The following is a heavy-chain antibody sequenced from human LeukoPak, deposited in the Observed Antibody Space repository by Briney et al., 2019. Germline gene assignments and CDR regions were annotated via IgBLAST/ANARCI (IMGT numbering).Heavy chain of an antibody. Sequence: GGSLRLSCAASGFTFSSYSMNWVRQAPGKGLEWVANIKKDGSEKYYVDSVKGRFTISRDNSKNTLYLQMNSLRAEDTAVYYCANGPGHCSSTSCYEDAFDIWGQGTMVTVSS. CDR2: IKKDGSEK. D-gene: IGHD2-2*01. CDR3: ANGPGHCSSTSCYEDAFDI. J-gene: IGHJ3*02. V-gene: IGHV3-7*01. CDR1: GFTFSSYS.